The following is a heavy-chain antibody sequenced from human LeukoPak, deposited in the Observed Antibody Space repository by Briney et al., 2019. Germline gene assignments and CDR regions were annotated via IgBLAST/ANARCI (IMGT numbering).Heavy chain of an antibody. J-gene: IGHJ6*03. CDR2: IYYSGST. D-gene: IGHD2-8*01. Sequence: SETLSLTCTVSGGSISSYYWSWIRQPPGKGLEWIGYIYYSGSTNCNPSLKSRVTISVDTSKNQFSLKLSSVTAADTAVYYCARQYAYYYYYMDVWGKGTTVIVSS. CDR3: ARQYAYYYYYMDV. CDR1: GGSISSYY. V-gene: IGHV4-59*08.